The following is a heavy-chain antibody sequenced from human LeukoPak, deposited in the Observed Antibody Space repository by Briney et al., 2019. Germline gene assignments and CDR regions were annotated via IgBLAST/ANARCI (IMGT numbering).Heavy chain of an antibody. CDR1: GYTFTSYY. Sequence: ASVKVSCKASGYTFTSYYVHWVRQAPGQGLEWMGIINPSGGSTSYAQKFQGRVTMTRDTSTSTVYMELSSLRSEDTAVYYCARDEDIVVVPAAILRYWGQGTLVTVSS. D-gene: IGHD2-2*01. J-gene: IGHJ4*02. CDR3: ARDEDIVVVPAAILRY. CDR2: INPSGGST. V-gene: IGHV1-46*01.